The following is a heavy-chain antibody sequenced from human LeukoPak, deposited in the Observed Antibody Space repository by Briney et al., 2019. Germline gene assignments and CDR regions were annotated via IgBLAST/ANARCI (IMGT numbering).Heavy chain of an antibody. Sequence: PGGPLRLSCAASGFTFSDYYMSWIRQAPGKGLEWVSYISSRSSYTNYADSVKGRFTISRDNAKNSLYLQMNSLRAEDTAVYYCASRQQLAYWGQGTLVTVSS. CDR2: ISSRSSYT. CDR1: GFTFSDYY. CDR3: ASRQQLAY. D-gene: IGHD6-13*01. V-gene: IGHV3-11*06. J-gene: IGHJ4*02.